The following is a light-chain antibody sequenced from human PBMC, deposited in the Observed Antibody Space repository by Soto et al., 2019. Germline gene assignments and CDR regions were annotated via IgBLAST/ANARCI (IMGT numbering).Light chain of an antibody. Sequence: QSALTQPASVSGSPGQSITISCTGTSSDVGGYNYVSWCQQHPGKAPKLMIYDVSNRPSGVSNRFSGSKSGNTASLTISGLQAEDDADYYCSSYTSSSTLVVFGTGTKLTVL. CDR2: DVS. CDR3: SSYTSSSTLVV. CDR1: SSDVGGYNY. V-gene: IGLV2-14*01. J-gene: IGLJ1*01.